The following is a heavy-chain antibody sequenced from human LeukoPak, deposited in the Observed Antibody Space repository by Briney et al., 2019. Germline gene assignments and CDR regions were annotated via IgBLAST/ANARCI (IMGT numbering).Heavy chain of an antibody. CDR1: GGTFSSYA. V-gene: IGHV1-69*04. D-gene: IGHD1-7*01. CDR2: INPNSGGT. CDR3: ATGSPFLELLAYGY. Sequence: GSSVKVSCKASGGTFSSYAISWVRQAPGQGLEWMGWINPNSGGTNYAQKFQGRVTMTEDTSTDTAYMELSSLRSEDTAVYYCATGSPFLELLAYGYWGQGTLVTVSS. J-gene: IGHJ4*02.